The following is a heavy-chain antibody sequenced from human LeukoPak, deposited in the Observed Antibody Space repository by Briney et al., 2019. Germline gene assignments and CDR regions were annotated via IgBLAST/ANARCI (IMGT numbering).Heavy chain of an antibody. CDR3: ARAATVGTTRPGTHFDY. CDR1: GFTFSSYN. D-gene: IGHD1-26*01. J-gene: IGHJ4*02. V-gene: IGHV3-21*01. Sequence: GGSLRLSCAASGFTFSSYNMNWVRQAPGKGLEWVSSFSGSSSYIYYADSAKGRFSISRDNAKNSLYLQMNSLRAEDTAVYYCARAATVGTTRPGTHFDYWGQGTLVTVSS. CDR2: FSGSSSYI.